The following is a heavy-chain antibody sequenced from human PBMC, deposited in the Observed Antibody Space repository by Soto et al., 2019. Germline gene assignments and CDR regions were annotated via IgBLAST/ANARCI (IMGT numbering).Heavy chain of an antibody. CDR2: IYSGNT. CDR3: ARVRTPYNWFDP. Sequence: SETLSLTCTISGGSISGYYWTWIRQSPGKGLEYIGYIYSGNTNYNPSLNSRVTISVDTSKNQFSLKLSSVTAADTAVYYCARVRTPYNWFDPWGQGTLVTVSS. CDR1: GGSISGYY. V-gene: IGHV4-59*01. J-gene: IGHJ5*02.